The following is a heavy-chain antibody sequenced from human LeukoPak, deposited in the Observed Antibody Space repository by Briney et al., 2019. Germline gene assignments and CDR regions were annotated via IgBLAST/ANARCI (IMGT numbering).Heavy chain of an antibody. CDR1: GGSISSYY. V-gene: IGHV4-34*01. J-gene: IGHJ4*02. CDR2: INHGGST. Sequence: SETLSLTCTVSGGSISSYYWNWIRLPPGKGLEWIGEINHGGSTNYNPSLKSRVTISVDTSKNQFSLRLSSVTAADTAVYYCARGRWLLTYFDYWGQGTLVTVSS. CDR3: ARGRWLLTYFDY. D-gene: IGHD3-22*01.